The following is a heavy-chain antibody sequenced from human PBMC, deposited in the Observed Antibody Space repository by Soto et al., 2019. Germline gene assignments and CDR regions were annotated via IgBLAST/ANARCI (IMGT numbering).Heavy chain of an antibody. CDR3: ARVILGNWFDP. CDR2: IYSSGST. J-gene: IGHJ5*02. CDR1: GGSISSYY. Sequence: PSETLSLTCTVSGGSISSYYWSWIRQPPGKGLEWIGYIYSSGSTYYNPSLKSRVTISVDTSKNQFSLMLSSVTAADTAMYYCARVILGNWFDPWGQGTLVTVS. D-gene: IGHD3-16*01. V-gene: IGHV4-59*01.